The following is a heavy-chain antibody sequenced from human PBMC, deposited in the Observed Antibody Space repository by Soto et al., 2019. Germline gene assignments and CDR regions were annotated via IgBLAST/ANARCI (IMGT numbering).Heavy chain of an antibody. Sequence: GASVKVSCKASGGTFSSYTISWVRQAPRQGLEWMGRIIPILGIANYAQKFQGRVTITADKSTSTAYMELSSLRSEDTAVYYCARRWSSSSMNWFDPWGQGTLVTVSS. CDR2: IIPILGIA. CDR1: GGTFSSYT. J-gene: IGHJ5*02. D-gene: IGHD6-13*01. CDR3: ARRWSSSSMNWFDP. V-gene: IGHV1-69*02.